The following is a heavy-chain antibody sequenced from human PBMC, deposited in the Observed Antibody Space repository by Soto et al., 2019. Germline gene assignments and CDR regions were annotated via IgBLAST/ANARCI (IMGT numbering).Heavy chain of an antibody. V-gene: IGHV3-30*03. CDR1: GFIFSGSG. J-gene: IGHJ5*01. Sequence: QVQLVESGGGVVQPGRSLRLTCAASGFIFSGSGMHWVRQAPGKGLEWVALVSNDGIRKYYGDSVKGRFTISRDNAENTLYLQMNSLRAEDPAVYYCARWVGGSMYDNSGKYDSWGQGTLVTVSS. CDR2: VSNDGIRK. CDR3: ARWVGGSMYDNSGKYDS. D-gene: IGHD3-22*01.